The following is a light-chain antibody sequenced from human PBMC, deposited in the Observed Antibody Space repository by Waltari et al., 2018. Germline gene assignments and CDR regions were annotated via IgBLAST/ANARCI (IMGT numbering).Light chain of an antibody. CDR1: QSVGRS. CDR3: QHYVRLPAT. CDR2: DAS. V-gene: IGKV3-20*01. J-gene: IGKJ1*01. Sequence: EIVLTQSPGTLSLSPGERATLACRASQSVGRSLAWYQQKPGQAPRLLIYDASHRATGIPDRFSGSGSGTDFSLTISTLEPEDFAVYYCQHYVRLPATFGQGTKVEI.